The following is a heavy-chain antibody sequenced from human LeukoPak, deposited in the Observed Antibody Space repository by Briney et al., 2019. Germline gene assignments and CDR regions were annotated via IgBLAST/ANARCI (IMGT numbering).Heavy chain of an antibody. J-gene: IGHJ4*02. CDR1: GFTFSSYW. Sequence: GGSLRLSCAASGFTFSSYWMHWVRQAPGKGLVWVSRINSDGSSTSYADSVKGRFTISRDNAENSLYLQMDSLSAEDTAVYYCTRKGSQWDFLVDYWGQGTRVTVSP. CDR3: TRKGSQWDFLVDY. CDR2: INSDGSST. D-gene: IGHD2/OR15-2a*01. V-gene: IGHV3-74*01.